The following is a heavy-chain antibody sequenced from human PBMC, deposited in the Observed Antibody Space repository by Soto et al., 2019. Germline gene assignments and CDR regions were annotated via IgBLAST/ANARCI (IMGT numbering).Heavy chain of an antibody. CDR2: IIPIFGTA. D-gene: IGHD2-2*02. Sequence: SVKVSCKASGGTFSSYAISWVRQAPGQGLEWMGGIIPIFGTANYAQKFQGRVTITADESTSTAYMELSSLRSEDTAVYYCARDIYCSSTSCYKSWNWFDPWGQGTLVTVSS. V-gene: IGHV1-69*13. J-gene: IGHJ5*02. CDR1: GGTFSSYA. CDR3: ARDIYCSSTSCYKSWNWFDP.